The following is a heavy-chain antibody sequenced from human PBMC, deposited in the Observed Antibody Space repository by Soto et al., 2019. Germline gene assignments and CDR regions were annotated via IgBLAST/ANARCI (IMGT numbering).Heavy chain of an antibody. CDR3: ARGPIYYYGSGSYYNN. CDR1: GGSFSGYY. D-gene: IGHD3-10*01. J-gene: IGHJ4*02. Sequence: LSLTCAVYGGSFSGYYWSWIRQPPGKGLEWIGEINHSGSTNYNPSLKSRVTISVDTSKNQFSLKLSSVTAADTAVYYCARGPIYYYGSGSYYNNWGQGTLVTVSS. V-gene: IGHV4-34*01. CDR2: INHSGST.